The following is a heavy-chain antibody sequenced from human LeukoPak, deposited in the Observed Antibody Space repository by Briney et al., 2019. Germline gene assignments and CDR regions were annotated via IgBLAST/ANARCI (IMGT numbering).Heavy chain of an antibody. V-gene: IGHV3-23*01. D-gene: IGHD6-6*01. CDR2: ISAGGGGT. Sequence: GGSLRLSCATSGFTFGSHAMSWVRQAPGKGLEWVSSISAGGGGTSSADSVKGRITISRDNSKNTVYLQMNSLRAEDTAVYFCVKTFQYSSNWYDYWGQGTLVTVSS. J-gene: IGHJ5*01. CDR1: GFTFGSHA. CDR3: VKTFQYSSNWYDY.